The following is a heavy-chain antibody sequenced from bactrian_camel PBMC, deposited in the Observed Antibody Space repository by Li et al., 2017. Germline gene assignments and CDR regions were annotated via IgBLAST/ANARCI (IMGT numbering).Heavy chain of an antibody. J-gene: IGHJ4*01. CDR2: IRTLDGDS. CDR3: AVVDREEMAGVVYCSEPDGYNR. V-gene: IGHV3S1*01. Sequence: HVQLVESGGGLVQADGSLRLSCVASGDGFTGGCMGWFRQAPGKEREGLAGIRTLDGDSWYADSVKGRFTISQDRAKNVLYLQMNSLKYEDTATYYCAVVDREEMAGVVYCSEPDGYNRWGQGTQVTVS. CDR1: GDGFTGGC. D-gene: IGHD1*01.